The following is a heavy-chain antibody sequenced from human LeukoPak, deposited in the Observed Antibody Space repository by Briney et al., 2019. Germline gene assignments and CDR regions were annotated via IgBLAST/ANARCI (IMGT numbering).Heavy chain of an antibody. CDR2: IYYSGST. CDR3: ARGGYIYGGHNWFDP. D-gene: IGHD5-18*01. Sequence: SETLSLTCTVSCVSISSYHWSWIRQPPGKGLEWIGYIYYSGSTDYNPSLKSRVNISVDTSKNQFSPKLSSVPAADTAVYYCARGGYIYGGHNWFDPWGQGTLVTVSS. J-gene: IGHJ5*02. V-gene: IGHV4-59*01. CDR1: CVSISSYH.